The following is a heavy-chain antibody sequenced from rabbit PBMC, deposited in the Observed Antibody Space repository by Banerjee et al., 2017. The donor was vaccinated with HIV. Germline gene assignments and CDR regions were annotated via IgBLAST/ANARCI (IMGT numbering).Heavy chain of an antibody. Sequence: QEQLVESGGGLVQHEGSLTLTCKASGFDFSSNVMCWVRQAPGKGPEWIACIDNGDGSTYYANWVNGRFTISRSTSLNTVTLQMTSLTAADTATYFCARDGGSSVYTQYYFNLWGPGTLVTVS. J-gene: IGHJ4*01. CDR3: ARDGGSSVYTQYYFNL. CDR1: GFDFSSNV. V-gene: IGHV1S47*01. CDR2: IDNGDGST. D-gene: IGHD8-1*01.